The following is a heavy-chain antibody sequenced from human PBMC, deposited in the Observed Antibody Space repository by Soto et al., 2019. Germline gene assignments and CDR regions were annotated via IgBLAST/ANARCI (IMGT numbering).Heavy chain of an antibody. CDR1: GFTFSDYY. J-gene: IGHJ4*02. V-gene: IGHV3-11*01. CDR2: IGDSGSTI. Sequence: GSLRLSCAASGFTFSDYYMSWIRQAPGKGLEWISYIGDSGSTIYYADSVKGRFTISRDNARNSPYLHMNSLRAEDTAVYYCARGDYHLGTGGGYYFFDSWGQGTPVTVS. CDR3: ARGDYHLGTGGGYYFFDS. D-gene: IGHD2-8*02.